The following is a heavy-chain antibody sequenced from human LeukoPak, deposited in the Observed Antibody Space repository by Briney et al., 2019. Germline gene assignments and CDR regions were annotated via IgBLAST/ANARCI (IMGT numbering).Heavy chain of an antibody. CDR1: RYCVFHNSVA. CDR3: ARDVAGRLLPYFDY. Sequence: SQALSVTRALSRYCVFHNSVAWHCLRQSPSRGLECLGRTYYRSKWYTDYAVSVKSRITINPDTSKNQFSLQLNSVTPEDTAVYYCARDVAGRLLPYFDYWGQGSLVTVSS. J-gene: IGHJ4*02. D-gene: IGHD3-22*01. CDR2: TYYRSKWYT. V-gene: IGHV6-1*01.